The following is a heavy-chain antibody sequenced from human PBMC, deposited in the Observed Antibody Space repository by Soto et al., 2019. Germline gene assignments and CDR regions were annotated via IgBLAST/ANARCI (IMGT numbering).Heavy chain of an antibody. D-gene: IGHD4-4*01. CDR1: GDSFITYS. V-gene: IGHV5-51*01. Sequence: GESLKISCKGSGDSFITYSIGWVRQVPGKGLEWVANLHSGDSNARYSPSFQGQVTISVDKSINTAYLQWSSLKASDTAIHYCGGWRYSNWLDSWGLGAVVDVSS. J-gene: IGHJ5*01. CDR2: LHSGDSNA. CDR3: GGWRYSNWLDS.